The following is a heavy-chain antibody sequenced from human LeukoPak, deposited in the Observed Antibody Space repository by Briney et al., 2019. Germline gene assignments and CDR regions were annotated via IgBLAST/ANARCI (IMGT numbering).Heavy chain of an antibody. V-gene: IGHV3-23*01. D-gene: IGHD3-10*01. CDR2: ITGSGGST. J-gene: IGHJ4*02. CDR3: AKRGLGYFFDY. CDR1: GFTFSSHS. Sequence: GGSLRLSCAASGFTFSSHSMSWVRQAPGKGLEWVSAITGSGGSTYYADSVKGRFTISRDNSKNTLYLQMNSLRAEDTAVYYCAKRGLGYFFDYWGQGTLVTVSS.